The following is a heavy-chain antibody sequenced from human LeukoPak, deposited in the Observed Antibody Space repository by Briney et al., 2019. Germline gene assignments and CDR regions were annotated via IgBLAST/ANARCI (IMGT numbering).Heavy chain of an antibody. CDR3: ARDRVEYSSSRGCYFDY. Sequence: SQTLSLTCTVSGGSISSGSYSWSWIRQPAGRGLEWIGRIYTSGSTNYNPSLKSRVTISVDTSKNQFSLKLSSVTAADTAVYYCARDRVEYSSSRGCYFDYWGQGSLVTVSS. J-gene: IGHJ4*02. CDR1: GGSISSGSYS. D-gene: IGHD6-6*01. CDR2: IYTSGST. V-gene: IGHV4-61*02.